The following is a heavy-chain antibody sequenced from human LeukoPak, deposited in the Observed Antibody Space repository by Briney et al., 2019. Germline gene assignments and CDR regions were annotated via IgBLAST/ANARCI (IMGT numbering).Heavy chain of an antibody. J-gene: IGHJ4*02. CDR1: GFTFSSYG. CDR2: IRYDGGNK. V-gene: IGHV3-30*02. CDR3: AKGGNGYSYGYFDY. D-gene: IGHD5-18*01. Sequence: GGSLRLSCSASGFTFSSYGMHWVRQAPGKGLEWVAFIRYDGGNKYYADSVKGRFTISRDNSKNSLYLEMNSLRTEDTAVYYCAKGGNGYSYGYFDYWGQGTLVTVSS.